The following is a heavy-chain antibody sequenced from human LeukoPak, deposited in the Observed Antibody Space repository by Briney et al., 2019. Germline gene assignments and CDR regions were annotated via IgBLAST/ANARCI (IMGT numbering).Heavy chain of an antibody. J-gene: IGHJ4*01. CDR2: ISPDSGGT. CDR3: ASGYKDSSGWGEVDY. Sequence: ASVRVSCKASGYTFTGYYMHWVRQAPGQGLEWMGWISPDSGGTNYAQKFQGRVTMTRDTSISTAYMELSSLASDDTAVYYCASGYKDSSGWGEVDYWGHGTLVTVSS. CDR1: GYTFTGYY. V-gene: IGHV1-2*02. D-gene: IGHD6-19*01.